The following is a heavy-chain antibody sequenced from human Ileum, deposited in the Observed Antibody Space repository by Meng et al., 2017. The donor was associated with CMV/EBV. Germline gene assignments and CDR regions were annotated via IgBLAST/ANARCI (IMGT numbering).Heavy chain of an antibody. CDR2: IYWDDDK. CDR1: GFSLATSGVG. D-gene: IGHD3-22*01. J-gene: IGHJ4*01. V-gene: IGHV2-5*02. Sequence: QVNLKESAPTLVNPTQTLTLTCTFSGFSLATSGVGVGWVRQTPGKALEWLALIYWDDDKRYSPSLKSRLTITKDTSKNQVVLTMTNMDPVDTATYYCARNYYDSGPFQYWGQGTLVTVSS. CDR3: ARNYYDSGPFQY.